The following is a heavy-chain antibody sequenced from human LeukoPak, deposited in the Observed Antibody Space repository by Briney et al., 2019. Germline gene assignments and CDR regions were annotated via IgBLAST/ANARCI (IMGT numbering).Heavy chain of an antibody. Sequence: SETLSLTCTVSGGSISPCYWSWIRQPPGKGLEWIGNIYYIGSTNYNPSLKSRVTISVDMSKNQVSLKLSSVTAADTGVYYFARGDCSSANCPPHYYYMDVWGKGTTVTVSS. CDR2: IYYIGST. V-gene: IGHV4-59*01. CDR3: ARGDCSSANCPPHYYYMDV. J-gene: IGHJ6*03. D-gene: IGHD2-2*01. CDR1: GGSISPCY.